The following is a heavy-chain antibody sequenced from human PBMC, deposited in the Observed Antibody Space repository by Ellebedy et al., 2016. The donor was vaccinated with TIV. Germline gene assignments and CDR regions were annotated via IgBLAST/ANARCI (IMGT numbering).Heavy chain of an antibody. D-gene: IGHD3-10*02. Sequence: GGSLRLSCAASGFIFSDYQMSWVRQAPGKGPEWVSGIYTDDTTYYADSVKGRFTISRDNAKNTLYLHIDSLRTEDTAVYYCARASFYDVDLSGWYFDLWGRGTLVTVSS. J-gene: IGHJ2*01. CDR2: IYTDDTT. V-gene: IGHV3-66*01. CDR1: GFIFSDYQ. CDR3: ARASFYDVDLSGWYFDL.